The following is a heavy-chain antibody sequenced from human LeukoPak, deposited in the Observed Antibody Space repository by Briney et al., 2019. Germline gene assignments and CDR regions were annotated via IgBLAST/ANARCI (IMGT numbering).Heavy chain of an antibody. J-gene: IGHJ4*02. CDR3: ARSFDH. CDR2: VNPNSGDT. Sequence: HGASVTVSCKPSGYTFTSYDINWVRQAPGQGLEWMGWVNPNSGDTAYAQKFQGRVTMTRNTSISTAYMELSRLRSEDTAVYYCARSFDHWGQGTLVTVCS. V-gene: IGHV1-8*01. CDR1: GYTFTSYD.